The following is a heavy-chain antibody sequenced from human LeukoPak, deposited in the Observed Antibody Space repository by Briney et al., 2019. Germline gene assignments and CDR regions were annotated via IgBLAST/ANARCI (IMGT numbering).Heavy chain of an antibody. V-gene: IGHV1-18*01. CDR2: ISAYNGNT. Sequence: GASEKVSCKASGYTFTNYGFSWVRQAPGQELEWVGWISAYNGNTNYAQKLQGRVTITTDTSTSTAYMELRSLRSDDTAVYYCARRSRALGFDLDYWGQGTLVTVSS. CDR3: ARRSRALGFDLDY. D-gene: IGHD3-10*01. J-gene: IGHJ4*02. CDR1: GYTFTNYG.